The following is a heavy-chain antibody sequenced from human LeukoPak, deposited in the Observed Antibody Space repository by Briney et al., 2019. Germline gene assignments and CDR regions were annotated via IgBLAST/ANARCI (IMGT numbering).Heavy chain of an antibody. Sequence: PGGSLRLSCAASGFTFTSYAMSWVRQAPGKGLEWVSAISGNGDSAYYADSVKGRFTISRDNSKNTLYLQMNSLRAEDTAVYYCAKGDFWSGYSYYFDYWGQGTLVTVSS. D-gene: IGHD3-3*01. CDR1: GFTFTSYA. V-gene: IGHV3-23*01. CDR3: AKGDFWSGYSYYFDY. CDR2: ISGNGDSA. J-gene: IGHJ4*02.